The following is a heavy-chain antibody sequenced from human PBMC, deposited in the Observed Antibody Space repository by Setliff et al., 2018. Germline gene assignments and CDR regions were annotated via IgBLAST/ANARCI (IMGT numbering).Heavy chain of an antibody. CDR2: VGYNGDT. J-gene: IGHJ4*02. CDR3: ARSHYYDSSGYYFHFDY. V-gene: IGHV4-59*01. D-gene: IGHD3-22*01. CDR1: GGSINNYH. Sequence: SETLSLTCTVSGGSINNYHWNWIRQPPGKGLEWIGYVGYNGDTHYNPSLNSRVTMSVDTSKNQFSLKLTSVSAADTAVYYCARSHYYDSSGYYFHFDYWGQGTLVTVSS.